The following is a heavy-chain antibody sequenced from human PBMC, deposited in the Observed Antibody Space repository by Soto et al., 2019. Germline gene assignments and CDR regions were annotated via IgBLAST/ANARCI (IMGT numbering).Heavy chain of an antibody. Sequence: GGSLRLSCAASGFTFNIYGMHWVRQAPDKGLEWVALISYDGSNQYYADSVKRRFTISRDNSKNTLFLQMNSLRADDTAVYYCAKDQASGQGSFDSWGQGTLVTVSS. CDR1: GFTFNIYG. CDR3: AKDQASGQGSFDS. V-gene: IGHV3-30*18. CDR2: ISYDGSNQ. J-gene: IGHJ4*02.